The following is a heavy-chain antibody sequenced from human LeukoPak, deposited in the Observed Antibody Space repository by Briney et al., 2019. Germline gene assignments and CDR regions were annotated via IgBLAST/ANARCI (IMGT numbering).Heavy chain of an antibody. V-gene: IGHV4-59*01. D-gene: IGHD2-2*01. CDR2: IYYSGST. CDR1: GGSISSYY. CDR3: ARDWPELGYCSSTSCSYYYYMDV. J-gene: IGHJ6*03. Sequence: SETLSLTCTVSGGSISSYYWGWIRQPPGKGLEWIGYIYYSGSTNYNPSLKSRVTISVDTSKNQFSLKLSSVTAADTAVYYCARDWPELGYCSSTSCSYYYYMDVWGKGTTVTVSS.